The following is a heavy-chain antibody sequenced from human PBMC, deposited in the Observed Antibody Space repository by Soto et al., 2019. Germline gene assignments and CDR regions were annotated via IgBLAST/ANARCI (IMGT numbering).Heavy chain of an antibody. D-gene: IGHD1-1*01. CDR1: GYAFTTYG. Sequence: QVHLVQSGAEVKKPGASVKVSCKGSGYAFTTYGITWVRQAPGQGLEWMGWISAHNGNTNYAQKLQGRVTVTRDTSTITAYMELRSLRSDATAVYYRARGRYGDYWGQGALVTVSS. CDR2: ISAHNGNT. V-gene: IGHV1-18*01. J-gene: IGHJ4*02. CDR3: ARGRYGDY.